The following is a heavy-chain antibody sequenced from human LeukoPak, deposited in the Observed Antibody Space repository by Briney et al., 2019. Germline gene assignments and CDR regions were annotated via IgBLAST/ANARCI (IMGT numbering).Heavy chain of an antibody. V-gene: IGHV3-23*01. Sequence: GGSLRLSCAASGFTFSSYAMSWVRQATGKGLEWVSAISGSGGSTYYADSVKGRFTISRDNSKNTLYLQMNSLRAEDTAVYYCAKDRPSITMIVVVTQFDYWGQGTLVTVSS. CDR3: AKDRPSITMIVVVTQFDY. D-gene: IGHD3-22*01. CDR1: GFTFSSYA. J-gene: IGHJ4*02. CDR2: ISGSGGST.